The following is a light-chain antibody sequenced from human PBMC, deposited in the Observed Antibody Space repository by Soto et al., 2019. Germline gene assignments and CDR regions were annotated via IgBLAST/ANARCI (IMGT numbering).Light chain of an antibody. V-gene: IGKV3-20*01. CDR3: QQYGSSPPYT. CDR1: QSVSSSY. CDR2: GAS. J-gene: IGKJ2*01. Sequence: EIVLTQSPGTLSLSPGERATLSCRASQSVSSSYLAGYQQKPGQAPRLLIYGASSRATGIPDRFSGSGSGTAFTLTISRLEPEDFSGYYCQQYGSSPPYTFGQGTKLEIK.